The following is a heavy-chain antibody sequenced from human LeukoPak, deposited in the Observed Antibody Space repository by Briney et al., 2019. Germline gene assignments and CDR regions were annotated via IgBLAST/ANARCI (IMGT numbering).Heavy chain of an antibody. D-gene: IGHD2-2*01. CDR2: INHSGST. V-gene: IGHV4-34*01. CDR3: ARGQRRLTYYYYGMDV. CDR1: GGSFGGYY. Sequence: PSETLSLTCAVYGGSFGGYYWSWIRQPPGKGLEWIGEINHSGSTNYNPSLKSRVTISADTSKNQFSLKLSSVTAADTAVYYCARGQRRLTYYYYGMDVWGQGTTVTVSS. J-gene: IGHJ6*02.